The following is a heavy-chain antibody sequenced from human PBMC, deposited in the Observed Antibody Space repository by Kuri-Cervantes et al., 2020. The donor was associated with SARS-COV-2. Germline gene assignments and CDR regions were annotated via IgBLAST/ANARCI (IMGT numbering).Heavy chain of an antibody. CDR1: GGSFSGYY. J-gene: IGHJ5*02. D-gene: IGHD2-2*01. Sequence: GSLRLSCAVYGGSFSGYYWSWIRQPPGKGLEWIGEINHSGSTNYNPSLKSRVTISVDTSKNQFSLKLSSVTAADTAVYYCARSSRRCSSTSCHAGFDPWGQGTLVTASS. CDR3: ARSSRRCSSTSCHAGFDP. CDR2: INHSGST. V-gene: IGHV4-34*01.